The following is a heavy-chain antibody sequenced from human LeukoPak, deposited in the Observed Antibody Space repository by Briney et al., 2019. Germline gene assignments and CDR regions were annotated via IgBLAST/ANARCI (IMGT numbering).Heavy chain of an antibody. Sequence: SSQTLSLTCTVSGGSISSGDYYWSWIRQPPGKGLEWIGYIYYSGSTYYNPSLKSRVTISVDTSKNQFSLKLSSVTAADTAVYYCARSPPSPATNFVVLWFDPRGQGTLVTVSS. J-gene: IGHJ5*02. CDR3: ARSPPSPATNFVVLWFDP. CDR1: GGSISSGDYY. D-gene: IGHD2-8*01. CDR2: IYYSGST. V-gene: IGHV4-30-4*08.